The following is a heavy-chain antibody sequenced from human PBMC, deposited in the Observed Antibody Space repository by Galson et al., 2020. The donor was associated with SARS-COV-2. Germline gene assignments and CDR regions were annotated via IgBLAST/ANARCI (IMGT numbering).Heavy chain of an antibody. CDR2: ISYDGSNK. CDR3: ARDDKYYDILTGYYIQPSAYYYYYMDV. D-gene: IGHD3-9*01. Sequence: GESLKISCAASGFTFSSYAMYWVRQAPGKGLEWVAVISYDGSNKYYADSVKGRFTISRDNSKNTLYLQMNSLRAEDTAVYYCARDDKYYDILTGYYIQPSAYYYYYMDVWGKGTTVTVSS. V-gene: IGHV3-30*01. CDR1: GFTFSSYA. J-gene: IGHJ6*03.